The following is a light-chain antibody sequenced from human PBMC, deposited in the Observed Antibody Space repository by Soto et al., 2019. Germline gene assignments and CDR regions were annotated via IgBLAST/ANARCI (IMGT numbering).Light chain of an antibody. J-gene: IGLJ3*02. V-gene: IGLV2-14*01. CDR3: SSYTTTFSVV. CDR1: SSDVGRYNY. Sequence: QSALTQPASVSGSPGQSITISCTGTSSDVGRYNYVSWYQQHPGKVPKLIISEVSKRPSGVSNRFSASKPGNTASLTISGLQAEDEADYYCSSYTTTFSVVFGGGTKVTVL. CDR2: EVS.